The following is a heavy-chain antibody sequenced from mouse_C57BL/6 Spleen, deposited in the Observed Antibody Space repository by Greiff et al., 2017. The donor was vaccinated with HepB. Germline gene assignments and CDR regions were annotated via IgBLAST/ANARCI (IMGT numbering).Heavy chain of an antibody. V-gene: IGHV1-22*01. CDR3: ARADYYGSSYAWYFDV. J-gene: IGHJ1*03. Sequence: EVQLQQSGPELVKPGASVKMSCKASGYTFTDYNMHWVKQSHGKSLEWIGYINPNNGGTSYNQKFKGNATLTVNKSSSTAYMELRSLTSEDSAVYYCARADYYGSSYAWYFDVWGTGTTVTVSS. CDR2: INPNNGGT. D-gene: IGHD1-1*01. CDR1: GYTFTDYN.